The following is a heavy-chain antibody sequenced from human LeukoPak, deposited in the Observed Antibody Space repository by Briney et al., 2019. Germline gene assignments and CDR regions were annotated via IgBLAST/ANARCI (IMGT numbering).Heavy chain of an antibody. V-gene: IGHV4-34*01. J-gene: IGHJ5*02. D-gene: IGHD6-19*01. CDR2: INHSGST. CDR1: GGSFSGYY. Sequence: SETLSLTCAVYGGSFSGYYWSWIRQPPGKGLEWIGEINHSGSTNYNPSLKSRVTISVDTSKNQFSLKLSSVTAADTAVYYCARAGPYSSGWYFNYGWFDPWGQGTLVTVSS. CDR3: ARAGPYSSGWYFNYGWFDP.